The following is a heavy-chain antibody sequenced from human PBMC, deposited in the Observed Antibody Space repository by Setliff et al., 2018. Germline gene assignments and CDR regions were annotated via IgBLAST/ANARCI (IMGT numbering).Heavy chain of an antibody. CDR2: ISAYNGNT. D-gene: IGHD5-18*01. CDR3: ARARGGYSYGSPPLGMDV. CDR1: GYTFTSYG. J-gene: IGHJ6*02. Sequence: ASVKVSCKASGYTFTSYGISWVRQAPGQGLEWMGWISAYNGNTNYAQKLQGRVTMTTDTSTSTAYMELRGLTSDDTAVYYCARARGGYSYGSPPLGMDVWGQGTTVTVSS. V-gene: IGHV1-18*01.